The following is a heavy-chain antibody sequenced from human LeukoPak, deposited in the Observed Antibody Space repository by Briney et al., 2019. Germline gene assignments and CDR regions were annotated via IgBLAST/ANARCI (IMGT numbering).Heavy chain of an antibody. J-gene: IGHJ5*02. Sequence: PSETLSLTCTISGGSISSYYWSWIRQPPGKGLEWIGYIYYTGSTNYNPSLKSRVTISVDTSKNQFSLKLSSVTAADTAVYYCARHPRSGMYNWFDPWGQGTLVTVSS. CDR2: IYYTGST. CDR1: GGSISSYY. D-gene: IGHD3-10*01. V-gene: IGHV4-59*08. CDR3: ARHPRSGMYNWFDP.